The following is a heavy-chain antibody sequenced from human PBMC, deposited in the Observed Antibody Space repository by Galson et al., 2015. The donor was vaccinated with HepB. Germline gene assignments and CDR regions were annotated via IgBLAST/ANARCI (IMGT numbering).Heavy chain of an antibody. D-gene: IGHD2-15*01. J-gene: IGHJ6*03. V-gene: IGHV1-69*04. CDR2: IIPILGIA. Sequence: SVKVSCKASGGTFSSYAISWVRQAPGQGLEWMGRIIPILGIANYAQKFQGRVTITADKSTSTAYMELSSLRSEDTAVYYCARDVAGDRFYYYYMDVWGKGTMVTVSS. CDR1: GGTFSSYA. CDR3: ARDVAGDRFYYYYMDV.